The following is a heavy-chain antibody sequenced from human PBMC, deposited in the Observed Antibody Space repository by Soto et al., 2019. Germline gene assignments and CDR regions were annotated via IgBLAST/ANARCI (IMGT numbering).Heavy chain of an antibody. V-gene: IGHV3-53*01. D-gene: IGHD5-12*01. J-gene: IGHJ6*02. CDR1: GFTVSSNY. CDR2: IYSGGST. CDR3: ARYAPDGYNPFSDV. Sequence: EVQLVESGGGLIQPGGSLRLSCAASGFTVSSNYMSWVRQAPGKGLEWVSVIYSGGSTYYADSVKGRFTISRDNSKNTLYLQMNRLRAEDTAVYYCARYAPDGYNPFSDVWGQGTTVTVSS.